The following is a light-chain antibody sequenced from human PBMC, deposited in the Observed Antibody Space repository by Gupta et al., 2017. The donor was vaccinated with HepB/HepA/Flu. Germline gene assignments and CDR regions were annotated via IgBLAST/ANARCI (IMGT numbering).Light chain of an antibody. CDR3: QQFLNDRECN. Sequence: DIVMTQSPDSLAVSLGERATINCKSSRSVLHSSNNKNYLAWYQQKPGQPPKLLIYWATTRETGVPDRFSGSGYATDFTLTISSRQAEDVAVYYCQQFLNDRECNFGQGTKLEIK. CDR2: WAT. V-gene: IGKV4-1*01. J-gene: IGKJ2*02. CDR1: RSVLHSSNNKNY.